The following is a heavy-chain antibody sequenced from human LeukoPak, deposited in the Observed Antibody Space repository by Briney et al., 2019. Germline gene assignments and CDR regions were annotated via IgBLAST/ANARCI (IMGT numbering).Heavy chain of an antibody. CDR3: AKDSIVVVPAAIAGYFDY. V-gene: IGHV3-23*01. D-gene: IGHD2-2*01. CDR1: GFTFSSYA. Sequence: GGSLRLSCAASGFTFSSYAMSWVRQAPGKGLEWVSAISGSGGSTYYADSVKGRFTISRDNSKNTLYLQMNSLRAEDTAVYYCAKDSIVVVPAAIAGYFDYWGPGTLVTVSS. CDR2: ISGSGGST. J-gene: IGHJ4*02.